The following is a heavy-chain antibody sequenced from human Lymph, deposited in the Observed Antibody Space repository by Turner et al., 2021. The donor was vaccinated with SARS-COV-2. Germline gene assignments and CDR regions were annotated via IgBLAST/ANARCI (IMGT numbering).Heavy chain of an antibody. Sequence: EVQLVQSGAAVKKRGESLKTSCRPSGYSCTTYWIGWVRQMPGKGREWMGIIYPGDSDTRYSPSFQGQVTISADKSISTAYLQWSSLKASDTAMYYCARREWGGSRGNIDYWGQGTLVTVSS. CDR2: IYPGDSDT. CDR3: ARREWGGSRGNIDY. J-gene: IGHJ4*02. D-gene: IGHD3-3*01. V-gene: IGHV5-51*01. CDR1: GYSCTTYW.